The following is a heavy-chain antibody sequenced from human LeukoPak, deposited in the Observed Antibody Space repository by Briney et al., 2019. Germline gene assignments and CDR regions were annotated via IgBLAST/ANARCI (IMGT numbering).Heavy chain of an antibody. CDR1: GGSFSGYY. CDR3: ARGYDVEGYFDY. J-gene: IGHJ4*02. CDR2: INHSGST. Sequence: PETLSLTCAVYGGSFSGYYWSWIRQPPGKGLEWIGEINHSGSTNYNPSLKSRVTISVDTSKNQFSLKLSSVTAADTAVYYCARGYDVEGYFDYWGQGTLVTVSS. V-gene: IGHV4-34*01. D-gene: IGHD5-12*01.